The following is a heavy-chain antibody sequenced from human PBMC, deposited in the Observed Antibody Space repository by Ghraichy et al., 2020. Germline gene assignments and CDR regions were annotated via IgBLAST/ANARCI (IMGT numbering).Heavy chain of an antibody. CDR3: ARDAPYCGGDCWAFDI. CDR2: IYSGGST. V-gene: IGHV3-66*02. D-gene: IGHD2-21*01. CDR1: GFTVSSNY. J-gene: IGHJ3*02. Sequence: GGSLRLSCAASGFTVSSNYMSWVRQAPGKGLEWVSVIYSGGSTYYADSVKGRFTISRDNSKNTLYLQMNSLRAEDTAVYYCARDAPYCGGDCWAFDIWGQGTMVTVSS.